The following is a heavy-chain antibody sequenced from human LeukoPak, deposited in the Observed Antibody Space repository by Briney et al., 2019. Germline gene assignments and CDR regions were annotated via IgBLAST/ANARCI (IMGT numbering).Heavy chain of an antibody. CDR2: INDSGST. CDR3: AKHRGAAGWRSFDI. V-gene: IGHV4-34*01. D-gene: IGHD6-13*01. J-gene: IGHJ3*02. Sequence: SETLSLTCGVSSGSFSGYYWSWIRQPPGKGLEWIGEINDSGSTKYNPSLKSRVTISIDTSKNQFSLKLNSVTAADTAVYYCAKHRGAAGWRSFDIWGQGTMVTVSS. CDR1: SGSFSGYY.